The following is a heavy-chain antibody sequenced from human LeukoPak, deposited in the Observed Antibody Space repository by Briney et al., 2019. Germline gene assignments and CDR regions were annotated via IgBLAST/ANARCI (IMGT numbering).Heavy chain of an antibody. CDR1: GFTFSSYV. D-gene: IGHD6-19*01. J-gene: IGHJ3*01. Sequence: GSLRLSCAASGFTFSSYVIHWVRQAPGKGLEYVSAISSNGGSTYYAKSVKGRFTISRDNSKNTLYLQMGSLRAEDMAVYYCAKERGDSSGRPNAFDVWGQGTMVTVSS. V-gene: IGHV3-64*01. CDR3: AKERGDSSGRPNAFDV. CDR2: ISSNGGST.